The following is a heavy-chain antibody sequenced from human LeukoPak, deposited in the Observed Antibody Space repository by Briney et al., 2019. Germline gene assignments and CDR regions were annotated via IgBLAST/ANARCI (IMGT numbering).Heavy chain of an antibody. Sequence: SETLSLTCAVYGGSFSGYYWSWIRQPPGKGLEWIGEINHSGSTNYNPSLKSRVTISVDTSKNQFSLKLSSVTAADTAVYYCARGPYCSGGSRLQVPWGQGTLVTVSS. V-gene: IGHV4-34*01. CDR3: ARGPYCSGGSRLQVP. J-gene: IGHJ5*02. CDR1: GGSFSGYY. CDR2: INHSGST. D-gene: IGHD2-15*01.